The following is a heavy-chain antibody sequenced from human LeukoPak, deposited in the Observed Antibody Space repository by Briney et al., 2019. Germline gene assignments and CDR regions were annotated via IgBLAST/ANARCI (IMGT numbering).Heavy chain of an antibody. CDR1: GFTFSSYA. J-gene: IGHJ4*02. CDR2: ISSSGGST. Sequence: PGGSLRLSCAASGFTFSSYAMNWVRQAPGKGLEWVSAISSSGGSTYYADSVKGRFIISRDNSKNTLYLQMNSLRADDTAVYYCAKDPYGSGSYWYDWGQGTLVTVSS. V-gene: IGHV3-23*01. CDR3: AKDPYGSGSYWYD. D-gene: IGHD3-10*01.